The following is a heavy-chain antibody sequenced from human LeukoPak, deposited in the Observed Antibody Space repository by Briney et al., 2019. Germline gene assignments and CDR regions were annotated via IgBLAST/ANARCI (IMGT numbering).Heavy chain of an antibody. CDR2: IYYSGST. D-gene: IGHD6-19*01. CDR3: ARTSSYNWFDP. V-gene: IGHV4-59*12. CDR1: GGSISSYY. Sequence: SETLSLTCTVSGGSISSYYWSWIRQPPGKGLEWIGYIYYSGSTYYNPSLKSRVTISVDTSKNQFSLKLSSVTAADTAVYYCARTSSYNWFDPWGQGTLVTVSS. J-gene: IGHJ5*02.